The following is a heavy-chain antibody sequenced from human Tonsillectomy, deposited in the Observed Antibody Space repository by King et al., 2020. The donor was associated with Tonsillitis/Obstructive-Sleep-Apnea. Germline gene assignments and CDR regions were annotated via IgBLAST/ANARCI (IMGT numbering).Heavy chain of an antibody. Sequence: VQLQESGPGLVKPSQTLSLTCTVSGGSISSGGYYWSWIRQHPGKGLEWIGYIYYSGSIYYNPSLKSRVTISVDTSKNQFSLKLSSVTAADTAVYYCARGGADSSGYLDDAFDIWGQGTMVTVSS. D-gene: IGHD3-22*01. CDR2: IYYSGSI. CDR1: GGSISSGGYY. J-gene: IGHJ3*02. V-gene: IGHV4-31*03. CDR3: ARGGADSSGYLDDAFDI.